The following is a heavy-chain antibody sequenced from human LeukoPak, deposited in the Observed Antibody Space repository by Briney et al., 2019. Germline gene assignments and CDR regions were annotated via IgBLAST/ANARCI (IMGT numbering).Heavy chain of an antibody. D-gene: IGHD6-13*01. Sequence: GGSLRLSCAASGFTFSNAWMSWVRQAPGKGLEWVSSISSSSSYIYYADSVKGRFTISRDNAKNSLYLQMNSLRAEDTAVYYCATPGGIAAAGHDYWGQGTLVTVSS. J-gene: IGHJ4*02. CDR1: GFTFSNAW. CDR2: ISSSSSYI. V-gene: IGHV3-21*01. CDR3: ATPGGIAAAGHDY.